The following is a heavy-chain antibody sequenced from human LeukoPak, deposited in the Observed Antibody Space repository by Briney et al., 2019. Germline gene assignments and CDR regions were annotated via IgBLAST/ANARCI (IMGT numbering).Heavy chain of an antibody. Sequence: SETLSLTCTVSGGCISSRRHYWGWIRQPPGKGLEWIGSIFYSGSTYYNSSLRGRVTISVDTSTSHFSLKLNSVTAADTAVYYCARLDNSGYYTLDVWGQGTTVTVSS. J-gene: IGHJ6*02. CDR3: ARLDNSGYYTLDV. CDR2: IFYSGST. V-gene: IGHV4-39*02. CDR1: GGCISSRRHY. D-gene: IGHD3-22*01.